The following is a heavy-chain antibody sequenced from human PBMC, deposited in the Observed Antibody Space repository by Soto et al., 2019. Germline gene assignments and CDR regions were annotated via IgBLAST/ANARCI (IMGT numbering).Heavy chain of an antibody. CDR2: ISAYNGNT. CDR1: GYTFTSYG. J-gene: IGHJ6*02. V-gene: IGHV1-18*01. Sequence: ASVKVSCKASGYTFTSYGINWVRQAPGQGLEWMGWISAYNGNTNYAQKLQGRVTMTTDTSTSTAYMELRSLRSDDTAVYYCAEDTRYSSYAWCSYNGMDVWGQGTTVTVSS. CDR3: AEDTRYSSYAWCSYNGMDV. D-gene: IGHD5-12*01.